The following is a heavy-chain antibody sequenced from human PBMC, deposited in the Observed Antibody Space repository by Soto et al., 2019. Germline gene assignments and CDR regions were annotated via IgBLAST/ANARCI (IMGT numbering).Heavy chain of an antibody. CDR3: ARDRSMDGYNSRSFDY. D-gene: IGHD5-12*01. Sequence: QVQLVQSGAEVKKPGSSVKVSCKASGGTFSSFGFNWVRQAPGQGLEWMGGIIPLFGTANYAEKLQGRVTISADEGTSTASMELIGLRSEDTAMYYCARDRSMDGYNSRSFDYWGQGTLVTVS. CDR1: GGTFSSFG. V-gene: IGHV1-69*01. J-gene: IGHJ4*02. CDR2: IIPLFGTA.